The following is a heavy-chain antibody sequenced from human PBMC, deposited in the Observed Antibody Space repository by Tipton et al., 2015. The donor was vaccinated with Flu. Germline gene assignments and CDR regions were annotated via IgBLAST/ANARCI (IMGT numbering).Heavy chain of an antibody. CDR2: VYYRGST. J-gene: IGHJ2*01. V-gene: IGHV4-38-2*01. CDR3: ARMRARDCTLGVCYLWYFDL. CDR1: GYSISSGYY. Sequence: GLVKPSETLSLTCAVSGYSISSGYYWGWIRHPPGKGLEWIGNVYYRGSTYYNPSLKTRVTISLDTSRNQVSLQMTSVTAADSAVYFCARMRARDCTLGVCYLWYFDLWGRGTPVTVSS. D-gene: IGHD2-8*01.